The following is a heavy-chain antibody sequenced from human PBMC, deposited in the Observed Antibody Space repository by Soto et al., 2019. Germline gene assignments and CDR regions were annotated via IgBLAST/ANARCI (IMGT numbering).Heavy chain of an antibody. CDR3: ARGRGYSYGLDP. V-gene: IGHV4-30-4*01. D-gene: IGHD5-18*01. CDR2: ISYSGTT. CDR1: GDSISSNNNY. Sequence: QVQLQESGPGLVKPSQTLSLTCTVSGDSISSNNNYWSWIRQPPGEGLEWIGFISYSGTTSYSPSLQSRVDISLDTSKTPFSLSLSSVTAADTAVYYCARGRGYSYGLDPWGQGTLVTVSS. J-gene: IGHJ5*02.